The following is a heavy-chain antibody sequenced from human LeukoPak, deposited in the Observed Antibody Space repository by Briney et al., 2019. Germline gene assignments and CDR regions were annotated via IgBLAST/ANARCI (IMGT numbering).Heavy chain of an antibody. Sequence: PGGSLRLSCAASGFTFSSYAMSWVRQAPGKGLEWVSAISGSGGSTYYADSVKGRFTISRDNSKNTLYLQMNSLRAEDTAVYYCARDHTIFGAFDIWGQGTMVTVSS. D-gene: IGHD3-9*01. V-gene: IGHV3-23*01. J-gene: IGHJ3*02. CDR1: GFTFSSYA. CDR3: ARDHTIFGAFDI. CDR2: ISGSGGST.